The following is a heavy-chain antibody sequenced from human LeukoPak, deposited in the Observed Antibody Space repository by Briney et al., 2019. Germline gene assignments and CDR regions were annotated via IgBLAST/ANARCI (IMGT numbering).Heavy chain of an antibody. Sequence: GGSLRPSCAASGFTFSSYAMSWVRKAPGKGLDWVSAISGSGGSTYYADSVKGRFTISRDNSKNTLYLQMNSLRAEDTAVYYCADTAMVNDAFDIWGQGTMVTVSS. CDR3: ADTAMVNDAFDI. CDR1: GFTFSSYA. CDR2: ISGSGGST. J-gene: IGHJ3*02. V-gene: IGHV3-23*01. D-gene: IGHD5-18*01.